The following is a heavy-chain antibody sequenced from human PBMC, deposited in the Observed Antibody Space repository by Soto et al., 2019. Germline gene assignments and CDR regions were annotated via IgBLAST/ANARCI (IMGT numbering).Heavy chain of an antibody. V-gene: IGHV5-51*01. CDR2: IYPGDSDT. D-gene: IGHD1-20*01. Sequence: XESLKISCKGSGYSFTSYWIGWVRQMPGKGLEWMGIIYPGDSDTRYSPSFQGQVTISADKSISTAYLQWSSLKASDTAMYYCARHVNNPRERMDVWGQGTTVTVSS. CDR1: GYSFTSYW. J-gene: IGHJ6*02. CDR3: ARHVNNPRERMDV.